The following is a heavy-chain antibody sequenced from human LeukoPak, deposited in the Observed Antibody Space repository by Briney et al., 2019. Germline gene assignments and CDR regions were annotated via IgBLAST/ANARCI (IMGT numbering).Heavy chain of an antibody. V-gene: IGHV3-66*01. CDR3: ARDPPAPRYSGYGPGY. CDR1: GFTVSSNY. J-gene: IGHJ4*02. D-gene: IGHD5-12*01. Sequence: GGSLRLSCAASGFTVSSNYMSWVRQAPGKGLEGVAVIYFGANPSYANSVTGTFTISTDNSTNTLYLQMNSLRAEHTAVYYCARDPPAPRYSGYGPGYWGQGTLVTVSS. CDR2: IYFGANP.